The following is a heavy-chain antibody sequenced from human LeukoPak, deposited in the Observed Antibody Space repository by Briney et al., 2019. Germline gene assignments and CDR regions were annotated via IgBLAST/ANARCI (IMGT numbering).Heavy chain of an antibody. J-gene: IGHJ4*02. Sequence: ASVKVSCKASGYTFTSYYMHWVRQAPGQGLEWMGIINPSGGSTSYAQKFQGRVTMTRNTSISTAYMELSSLRSEDTAVYYCARGGGGSYYFDYWGQGTLVTVSS. V-gene: IGHV1-46*01. CDR1: GYTFTSYY. D-gene: IGHD1-26*01. CDR2: INPSGGST. CDR3: ARGGGGSYYFDY.